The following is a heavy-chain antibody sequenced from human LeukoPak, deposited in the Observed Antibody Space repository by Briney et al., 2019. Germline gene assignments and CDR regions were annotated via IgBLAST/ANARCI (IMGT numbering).Heavy chain of an antibody. J-gene: IGHJ4*02. D-gene: IGHD4-11*01. CDR1: GFSFRSYG. CDR2: ISYDGSNK. Sequence: GGSLRLSCAASGFSFRSYGMHWVRQTPGKGLEWVAVISYDGSNKYYADSVKGRFTISRDNSKNTLYLQMNSLRPEDTAVYYCAKDKLQLLILDYFDYWGQGALVTVSS. V-gene: IGHV3-30*18. CDR3: AKDKLQLLILDYFDY.